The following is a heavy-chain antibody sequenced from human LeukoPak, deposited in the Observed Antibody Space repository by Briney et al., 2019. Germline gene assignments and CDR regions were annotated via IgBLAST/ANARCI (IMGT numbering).Heavy chain of an antibody. V-gene: IGHV3-48*03. J-gene: IGHJ4*02. CDR2: ISSDGNSI. D-gene: IGHD1-26*01. Sequence: PGGSLRLSWAAAAFIFNLCEMSWVRQAPEMGLEWVAYISSDGNSIHYADSVKGRLTISRDNAKESLYLHINSLRAEDTAIYYCARVATNYFDYWGEGALVTVSS. CDR1: AFIFNLCE. CDR3: ARVATNYFDY.